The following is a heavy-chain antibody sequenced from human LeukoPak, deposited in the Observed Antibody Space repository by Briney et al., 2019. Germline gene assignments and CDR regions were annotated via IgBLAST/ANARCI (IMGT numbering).Heavy chain of an antibody. V-gene: IGHV4-30-2*01. CDR3: ARAKRYGEIDY. CDR2: IYHSGST. D-gene: IGHD1-1*01. CDR1: GGSFSGYY. Sequence: SETLSLTCAVYGGSFSGYYWSWIRQPPGKGLEWIGYIYHSGSTYYNPSLKSRVTISVDRSKNQFSLKLSSVTAADTAVYYCARAKRYGEIDYWGQGTLVTVSS. J-gene: IGHJ4*02.